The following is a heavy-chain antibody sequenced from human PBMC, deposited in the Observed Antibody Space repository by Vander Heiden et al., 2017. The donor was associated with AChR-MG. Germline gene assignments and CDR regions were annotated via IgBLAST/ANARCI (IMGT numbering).Heavy chain of an antibody. CDR3: AKSLLRYFDWLIDY. J-gene: IGHJ4*02. CDR1: VFPFSSYG. V-gene: IGHV3-30*18. Sequence: QVQLVESGGCVVQPGRSLRLSCAASVFPFSSYGMHWVRQAPGKGLEWVAVISYDGSNKYYADSVKGRFTISRDNSKNTLYLQMNSLRAEDTAVYYCAKSLLRYFDWLIDYWGQGTLVTVSS. CDR2: ISYDGSNK. D-gene: IGHD3-9*01.